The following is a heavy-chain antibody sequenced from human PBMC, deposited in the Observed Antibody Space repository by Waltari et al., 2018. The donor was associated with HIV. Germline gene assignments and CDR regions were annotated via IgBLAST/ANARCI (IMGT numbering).Heavy chain of an antibody. Sequence: QVQLVQSGAEVKKPGASVKSSCKASGYTFTGYYKPWVRRAPGQGLEWMGWINPNSGGTNYAQKFQGRVTMTSDTSISTAYMELSRLRSDDTAVYYCARGLRAGGHYYYGMDVWGQGTTVTVSS. CDR3: ARGLRAGGHYYYGMDV. J-gene: IGHJ6*02. CDR1: GYTFTGYY. D-gene: IGHD2-8*02. V-gene: IGHV1-2*02. CDR2: INPNSGGT.